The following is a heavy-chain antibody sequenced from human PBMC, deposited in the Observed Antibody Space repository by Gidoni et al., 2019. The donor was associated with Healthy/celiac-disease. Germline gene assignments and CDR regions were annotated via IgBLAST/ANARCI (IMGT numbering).Heavy chain of an antibody. Sequence: QVQLVQSGAAVKKPGASVKVSCKASGYTFTGYYMHWVRQAPGQGLEWMGWINPNSGGTNYAQKFQGWVTMTRDTSISTAYMELSRLRSDDTAVYYCASGPIAAAGTNGADAFDIWGQGTMVTVSS. D-gene: IGHD6-13*01. CDR1: GYTFTGYY. V-gene: IGHV1-2*04. J-gene: IGHJ3*02. CDR3: ASGPIAAAGTNGADAFDI. CDR2: INPNSGGT.